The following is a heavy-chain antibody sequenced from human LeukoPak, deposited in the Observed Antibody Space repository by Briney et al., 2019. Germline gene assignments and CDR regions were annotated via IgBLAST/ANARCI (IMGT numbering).Heavy chain of an antibody. CDR3: ARMGNNYYDSSGYYSDAFDI. Sequence: PSQTLSLTCTVSGGSISSGGYYWSWIRQHPGKGLEWIGYIYYSGSTYYNPSLKSRVTISVDTSKNQFSLKLSSVTAADTAVYYCARMGNNYYDSSGYYSDAFDIWGQGTMVTVSS. CDR1: GGSISSGGYY. J-gene: IGHJ3*02. D-gene: IGHD3-22*01. CDR2: IYYSGST. V-gene: IGHV4-31*03.